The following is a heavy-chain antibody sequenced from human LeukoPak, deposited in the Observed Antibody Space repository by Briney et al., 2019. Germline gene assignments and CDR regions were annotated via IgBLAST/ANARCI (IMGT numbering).Heavy chain of an antibody. J-gene: IGHJ4*02. D-gene: IGHD1-7*01. CDR3: AKLTGTTDC. CDR2: ISSSGSNT. V-gene: IGHV3-48*03. CDR1: GFTFSSYE. Sequence: GGSLRLSCAASGFTFSSYEMNWVRQAPGKGLDWASYISSSGSNTYYADSVKGRFTISRDNSKNTLYLQMSSLRAEDTAVYYCAKLTGTTDCWGQGTLVTVSS.